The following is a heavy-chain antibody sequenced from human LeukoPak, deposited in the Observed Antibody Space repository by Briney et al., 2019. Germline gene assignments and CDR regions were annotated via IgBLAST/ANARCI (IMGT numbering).Heavy chain of an antibody. CDR3: ARAVDYGALGPFWYFDL. CDR2: IYYSGDT. V-gene: IGHV4-59*01. J-gene: IGHJ2*01. Sequence: PSETLSLTCTVSGDSINSYCWSWIRQPPGKGLEWIGYIYYSGDTNYNPSLKSRVTISLDTSKNQFSLKLSSVTAADTAVYYCARAVDYGALGPFWYFDLWGRGTLVTVSS. D-gene: IGHD4-17*01. CDR1: GDSINSYC.